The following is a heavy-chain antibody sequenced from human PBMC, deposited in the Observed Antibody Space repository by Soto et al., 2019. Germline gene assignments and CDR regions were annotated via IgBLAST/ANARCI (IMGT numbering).Heavy chain of an antibody. V-gene: IGHV1-18*01. D-gene: IGHD5-18*01. CDR2: INGDYGNT. Sequence: QAKLVQSGAEVKKPGASVKVSCKASGYTFYSHSISWVRQAPGQGLEWMGRINGDYGNTQYAQKFRGRVTMTTDTSTTTVYMELTSLGSDDTAVYYCARCIQGDYYYGMDVWGQGTTVTVSS. CDR1: GYTFYSHS. CDR3: ARCIQGDYYYGMDV. J-gene: IGHJ6*02.